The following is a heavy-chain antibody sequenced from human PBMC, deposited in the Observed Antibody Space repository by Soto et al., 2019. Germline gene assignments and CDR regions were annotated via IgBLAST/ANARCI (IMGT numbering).Heavy chain of an antibody. CDR2: IIPIFGTA. Sequence: QVQLVQSGAEVKKPGSSVKVSCKASGGTFSSYAISWVRQAPGQGLEWMGGIIPIFGTANYAQKFQGRVTIAADEYTSTAYMELSSLISEDTAVYYCAKYYYDSSGYYSDYYYGMDVWGQGTTVTVSS. V-gene: IGHV1-69*01. CDR3: AKYYYDSSGYYSDYYYGMDV. CDR1: GGTFSSYA. D-gene: IGHD3-22*01. J-gene: IGHJ6*02.